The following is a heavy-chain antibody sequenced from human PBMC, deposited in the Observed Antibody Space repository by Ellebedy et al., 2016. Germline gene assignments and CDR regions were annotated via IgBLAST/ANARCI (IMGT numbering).Heavy chain of an antibody. D-gene: IGHD2-15*01. CDR1: GYIFTSYW. J-gene: IGHJ6*02. V-gene: IGHV5-51*01. CDR2: IYPGDSDT. Sequence: GGSLRLSCKGSGYIFTSYWISWVRQMPGKGLEWMGIIYPGDSDTRYSPSFQGQVTISADKSISTAYLQWSSLKASDTAMYYCARQVWGCSGGSCRNAGNYYYYYGMDVWGQGTTVTVSS. CDR3: ARQVWGCSGGSCRNAGNYYYYYGMDV.